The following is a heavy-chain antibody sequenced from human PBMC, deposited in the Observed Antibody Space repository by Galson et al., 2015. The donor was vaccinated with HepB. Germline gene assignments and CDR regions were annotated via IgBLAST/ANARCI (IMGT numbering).Heavy chain of an antibody. CDR1: GFTFSSYS. CDR3: ARDRIAAPWYYYYYYGMDV. CDR2: ISSSSSYI. J-gene: IGHJ6*02. Sequence: SLRLSCAASGFTFSSYSMNWVRQAPGKGLEWVSSISSSSSYIYYADSVKGRFTISRDNAKNSLYLQMNSLRAEDTAVYYCARDRIAAPWYYYYYYGMDVWGQGTTVTVSS. V-gene: IGHV3-21*01. D-gene: IGHD6-13*01.